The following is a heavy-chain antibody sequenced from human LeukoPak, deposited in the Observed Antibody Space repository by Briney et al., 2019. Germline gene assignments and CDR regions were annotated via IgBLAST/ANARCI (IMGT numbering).Heavy chain of an antibody. CDR1: GFSVSSNF. D-gene: IGHD5-12*01. J-gene: IGHJ6*03. CDR3: ARDGYGYNYMDV. V-gene: IGHV3-53*01. Sequence: GGSLRLSCAASGFSVSSNFMSWVRQAPGKGLEWVSVIYSGGTTYNADSVRGRFTISRDSSKNTLYLQMNSLRAEDTAVYYCARDGYGYNYMDVWGKGTTVTVSS. CDR2: IYSGGTT.